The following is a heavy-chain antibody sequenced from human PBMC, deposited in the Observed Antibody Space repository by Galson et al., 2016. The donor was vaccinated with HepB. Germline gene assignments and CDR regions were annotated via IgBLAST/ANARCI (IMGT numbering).Heavy chain of an antibody. D-gene: IGHD1-7*01. CDR2: ISAYSGHT. CDR3: ARVRNYAGWFDP. V-gene: IGHV1-18*04. CDR1: GYTFTTYG. J-gene: IGHJ5*02. Sequence: SVKVSCKASGYTFTTYGISWVRQAPGQGLEWMGWISAYSGHTDCAQKFQGRVTVTTDTSTSTGYMELSSLRSDDTAMYYCARVRNYAGWFDPWGQGTLVTVSS.